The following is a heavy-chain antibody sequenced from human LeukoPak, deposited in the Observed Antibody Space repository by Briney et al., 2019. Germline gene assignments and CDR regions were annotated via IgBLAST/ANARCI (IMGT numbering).Heavy chain of an antibody. CDR2: INSDGSST. J-gene: IGHJ3*02. V-gene: IGHV3-74*01. CDR3: ARDFTFYEGDYYDSSGSHNDAFDI. Sequence: GGSLRLSCAASGFTFSSYWMHWVRQAPGKGLVWVSRINSDGSSTSYADSVKGRFTISRDNAKNTLYLQMNSLRAEDTAVYYCARDFTFYEGDYYDSSGSHNDAFDIWGQGTMVTVSS. D-gene: IGHD3-22*01. CDR1: GFTFSSYW.